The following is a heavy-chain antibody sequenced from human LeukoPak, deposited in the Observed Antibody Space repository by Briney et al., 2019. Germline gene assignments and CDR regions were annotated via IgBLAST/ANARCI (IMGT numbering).Heavy chain of an antibody. J-gene: IGHJ4*02. Sequence: KASETLSLTCTVSGGSISTHYWSWIRQPPGKGLEWIGYVLDSERTKDNPSLKSRATLSVDTSKNQFSLRLTSVTAADSAVYYCATIKRGSIFGYFDFWGQGVLVTVSS. CDR1: GGSISTHY. V-gene: IGHV4-59*11. CDR2: VLDSERT. D-gene: IGHD5-18*01. CDR3: ATIKRGSIFGYFDF.